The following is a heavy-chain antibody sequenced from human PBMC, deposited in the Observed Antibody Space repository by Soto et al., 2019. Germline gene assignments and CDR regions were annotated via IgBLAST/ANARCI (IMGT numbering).Heavy chain of an antibody. CDR1: GGSISSYY. CDR3: GMDV. Sequence: QVQLQESGPGLVKPSETLSLTCTDSGGSISSYYWSWIRQPPGKGLEWIGYIYYSGSTNYNPSLTSRVTISVDTSKNQFSLKLSAVTAADTAVYDYGMDVWGRGTTVTVSS. J-gene: IGHJ6*02. CDR2: IYYSGST. V-gene: IGHV4-59*01.